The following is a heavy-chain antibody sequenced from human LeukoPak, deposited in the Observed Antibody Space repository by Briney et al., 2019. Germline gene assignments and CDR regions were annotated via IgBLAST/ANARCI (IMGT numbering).Heavy chain of an antibody. CDR1: GYSISSGYY. Sequence: TPSETLSLTCTVSGYSISSGYYWGWIRQPPGKGLEWIGRIYQSGSTHYNPSLKSRVTISVDTSMNQFSLKLSSVTAADTAVYYCARGFYGSGPEEFDYWGQGTLVTVSS. CDR2: IYQSGST. D-gene: IGHD3-10*01. CDR3: ARGFYGSGPEEFDY. V-gene: IGHV4-38-2*02. J-gene: IGHJ4*02.